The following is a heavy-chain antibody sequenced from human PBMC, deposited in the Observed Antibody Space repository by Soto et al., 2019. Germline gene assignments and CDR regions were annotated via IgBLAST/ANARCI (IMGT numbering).Heavy chain of an antibody. CDR3: ASSYGSGYRAFDY. CDR2: ISAYNGNT. CDR1: GYTFTSYG. Sequence: GASVKVSCKASGYTFTSYGISWVRQAPGQGLEWMGWISAYNGNTNYAQKVQGRVTMTTDTSTSRAYMELRSLRSEDTAIYYCASSYGSGYRAFDYWGQGALVTVS. D-gene: IGHD3-10*01. J-gene: IGHJ4*02. V-gene: IGHV1-18*01.